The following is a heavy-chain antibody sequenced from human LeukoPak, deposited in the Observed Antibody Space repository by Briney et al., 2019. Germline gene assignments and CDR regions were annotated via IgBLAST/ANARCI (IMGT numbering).Heavy chain of an antibody. J-gene: IGHJ4*02. V-gene: IGHV3-30-3*01. CDR1: GFTFSSYA. CDR3: ARESRGGYSGYDTPIFDY. Sequence: QSGGSLRLSCAASGFTFSSYAMHWVRQAPGKGLEWVAVISYDGSNKYYADSVKGRFTISRDNSKNTLYLQMNSLRAEDTAVYYCARESRGGYSGYDTPIFDYWGQGTLVTVSS. CDR2: ISYDGSNK. D-gene: IGHD5-12*01.